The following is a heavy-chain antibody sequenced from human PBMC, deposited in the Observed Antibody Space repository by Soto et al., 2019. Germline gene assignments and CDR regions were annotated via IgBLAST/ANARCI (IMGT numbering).Heavy chain of an antibody. Sequence: EVQLLESGGGLVQPGGSLRLSCAASGFTFSSYAMRWVRQAPVKGLEWVSAISGSGDSTYYADSVKGRFTISRDNSKNTLYLQMKSLRDEDTAVYYCARRGSGSYYDYWGQGTLVTVSS. CDR1: GFTFSSYA. CDR3: ARRGSGSYYDY. J-gene: IGHJ4*02. CDR2: ISGSGDST. V-gene: IGHV3-23*01. D-gene: IGHD1-26*01.